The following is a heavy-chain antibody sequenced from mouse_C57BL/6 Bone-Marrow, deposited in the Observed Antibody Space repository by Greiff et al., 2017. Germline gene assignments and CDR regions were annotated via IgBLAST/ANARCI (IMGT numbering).Heavy chain of an antibody. V-gene: IGHV1-72*01. CDR2: IGPNSGGT. J-gene: IGHJ1*03. CDR3: ARQVLRGGYFDV. CDR1: GYTFTSYW. D-gene: IGHD1-1*01. Sequence: QVQLQQPGAELVKPGASVKLSCTASGYTFTSYWMNWVKQRPGRGLEWIGRIGPNSGGTKYNEKFKSKATLTVDKTYRKAYMQLSTLTSEDAAIYYCARQVLRGGYFDVWGTGTTVTVSS.